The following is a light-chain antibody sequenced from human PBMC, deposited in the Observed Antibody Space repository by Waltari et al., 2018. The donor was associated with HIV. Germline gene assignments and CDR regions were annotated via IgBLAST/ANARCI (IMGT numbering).Light chain of an antibody. Sequence: QSALTQPASVSGSPGQSITISCTGTSRDIGGYDYFSWYQQHPGKAPKLLIYGVSSRPSGVSNRFSGSRSGNTASLTISGLQADDEAHYYCSAYTTYSPLAVFGGGTKLTVL. CDR2: GVS. CDR3: SAYTTYSPLAV. J-gene: IGLJ2*01. CDR1: SRDIGGYDY. V-gene: IGLV2-14*01.